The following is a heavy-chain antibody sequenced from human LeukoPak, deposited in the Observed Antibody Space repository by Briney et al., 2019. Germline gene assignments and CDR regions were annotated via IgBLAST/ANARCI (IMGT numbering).Heavy chain of an antibody. CDR3: ANSRGYIYGIDY. CDR1: GYSFTTYW. V-gene: IGHV5-51*01. J-gene: IGHJ4*02. CDR2: IYPGDSGI. Sequence: GESLKISCKASGYSFTTYWIVWVRQMPGKGLEWMGIIYPGDSGIRYSPSFQGQVTISADKSISTAYLQWSSLKASDTAMYYCANSRGYIYGIDYWGQGTLVTVSS. D-gene: IGHD5-18*01.